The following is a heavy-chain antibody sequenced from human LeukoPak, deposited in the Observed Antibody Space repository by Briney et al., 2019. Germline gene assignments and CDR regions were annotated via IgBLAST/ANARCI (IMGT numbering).Heavy chain of an antibody. Sequence: GESLKISCKGSGYSFTSYWIGWVRQMPGKGLEWMGIIYPGDSDTRYSPSFQGQVTISADKSISTAYLQWSSLKASDTAMYYCARQQQFCSGGNCYSLNAFDLWAKGQRSPSLQ. CDR1: GYSFTSYW. CDR3: ARQQQFCSGGNCYSLNAFDL. D-gene: IGHD2-15*01. J-gene: IGHJ3*01. CDR2: IYPGDSDT. V-gene: IGHV5-51*01.